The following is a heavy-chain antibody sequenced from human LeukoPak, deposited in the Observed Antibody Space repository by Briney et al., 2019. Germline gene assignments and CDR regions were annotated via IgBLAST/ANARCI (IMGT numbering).Heavy chain of an antibody. CDR2: INRSGST. CDR3: ARGTHCSSIRCPDHYYYYYYMDV. V-gene: IGHV4-34*01. Sequence: GSLRLSCAASGFTFSSYAMSWVRQAPGKGLEWIGEINRSGSTNYNPSLKSRVTISVDTSKNQFSLKLTSVTAADTAVYYCARGTHCSSIRCPDHYYYYYYMDVWGRGTTVAVSS. CDR1: GFTFSSYA. J-gene: IGHJ6*03. D-gene: IGHD2-2*01.